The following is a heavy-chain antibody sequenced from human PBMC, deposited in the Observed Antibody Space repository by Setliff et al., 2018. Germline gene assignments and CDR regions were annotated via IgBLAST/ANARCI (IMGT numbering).Heavy chain of an antibody. Sequence: KASETLSLTCSVSGGSISRYYWSWFRQPAGKGLEWIGRIFSNETSDYNPSLKSRVTMSADTSRNQFSLKLSSATVADTAVYYCARNFLGWLAHFWGQGTLVTVSS. CDR1: GGSISRYY. J-gene: IGHJ4*02. CDR3: ARNFLGWLAHF. CDR2: IFSNETS. D-gene: IGHD6-19*01. V-gene: IGHV4-4*07.